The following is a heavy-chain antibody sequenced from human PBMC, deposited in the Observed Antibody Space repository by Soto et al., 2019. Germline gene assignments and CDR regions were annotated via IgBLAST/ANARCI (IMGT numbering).Heavy chain of an antibody. Sequence: ASVKVSCKASGDSFTIYDISWVRQAPGQGLEWMGWISPYNGDTNYAQKTQGRVTMTTDTSTSTAYMELRSLRSDDTAVYYCARYCSSTSCDHYFDYWGQGTLVTVSS. V-gene: IGHV1-18*01. CDR3: ARYCSSTSCDHYFDY. D-gene: IGHD2-2*01. J-gene: IGHJ4*02. CDR2: ISPYNGDT. CDR1: GDSFTIYD.